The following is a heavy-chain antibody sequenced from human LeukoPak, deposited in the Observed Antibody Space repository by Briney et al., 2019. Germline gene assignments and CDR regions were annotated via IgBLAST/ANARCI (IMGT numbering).Heavy chain of an antibody. CDR2: IIPIFGTA. V-gene: IGHV1-69*05. CDR3: ARDPIVVGAPYYYYYYMDV. D-gene: IGHD1-26*01. J-gene: IGHJ6*03. Sequence: SVKVSCKASGGTFSSYAISWVRQAPGQGLEWMGGIIPIFGTANYAQKFQGRVTITTDESTSTAYMELSSLRSEDTAVYYCARDPIVVGAPYYYYYYMDVWGKGTTVTVSS. CDR1: GGTFSSYA.